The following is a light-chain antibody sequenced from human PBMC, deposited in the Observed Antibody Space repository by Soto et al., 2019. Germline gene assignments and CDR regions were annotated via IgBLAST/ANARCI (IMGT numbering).Light chain of an antibody. Sequence: DIQLTQSPSFLSASVGDRVTITCRASQGISSSLAWYHQKPGKAPRLLIYAASTLESGVPSRFSGSESATEFSPTISSLQPEDSATYYCQHLNSYLRATFGQGTKLEIK. CDR2: AAS. CDR1: QGISSS. V-gene: IGKV1-9*01. CDR3: QHLNSYLRAT. J-gene: IGKJ2*01.